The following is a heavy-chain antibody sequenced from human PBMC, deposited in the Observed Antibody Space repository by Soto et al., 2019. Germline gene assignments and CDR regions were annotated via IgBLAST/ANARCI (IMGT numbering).Heavy chain of an antibody. CDR3: ARQPCYSFSLYAASYYYTDV. D-gene: IGHD3-16*02. V-gene: IGHV4-31*03. Sequence: LSLTCTVSGGSISSGGYYWSWIRQRPGKGLEWIGHIYYSGSTYYNPSLKSRITISVDTSKNQFSLQLSSVTAADTAVYYCARQPCYSFSLYAASYYYTDVRRHAPPVTV. J-gene: IGHJ6*03. CDR1: GGSISSGGYY. CDR2: IYYSGST.